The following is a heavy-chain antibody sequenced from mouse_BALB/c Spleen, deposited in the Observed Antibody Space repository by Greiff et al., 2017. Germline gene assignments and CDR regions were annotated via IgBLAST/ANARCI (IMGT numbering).Heavy chain of an antibody. CDR2: INPYNGGT. Sequence: DVKLQESGPELVKPGASMKISCKASGYSFTGYTMNWVKQSHGKNLEWIGLINPYNGGTSYNQKFKGKATLTVDKSSSTAYMELLSLTSEDSAVYYCARELGQDYAMDYWGQGTSVTVSS. CDR3: ARELGQDYAMDY. CDR1: GYSFTGYT. D-gene: IGHD4-1*01. J-gene: IGHJ4*01. V-gene: IGHV1-18*01.